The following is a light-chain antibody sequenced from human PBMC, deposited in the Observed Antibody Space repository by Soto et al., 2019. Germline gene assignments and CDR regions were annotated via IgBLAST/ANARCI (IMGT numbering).Light chain of an antibody. CDR3: QQYNNWPPWT. V-gene: IGKV3-20*01. Sequence: EIVLTQSPGTLSLSPGEKATLSCRASQSVSSSSLAWYQQKPGQAPRLLIYGASSRATGIPDRFSGRGSGTEFTLTISSLQSEDFAVYYCQQYNNWPPWTFGQGTKVDIK. J-gene: IGKJ1*01. CDR2: GAS. CDR1: QSVSSSS.